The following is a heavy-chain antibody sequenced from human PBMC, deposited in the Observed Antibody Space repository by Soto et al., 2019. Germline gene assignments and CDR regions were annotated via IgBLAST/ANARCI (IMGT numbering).Heavy chain of an antibody. Sequence: SETLSLTCTVSGGSISSGGYYWSWIRQHPGKGLEWIGYIYYSGSTYYNTSLKSRVTISVDTSKNQFSLKLSSVTAADTAVYYCARTSYDSSGTAADPWGQGTLVTVSS. CDR2: IYYSGST. V-gene: IGHV4-31*03. D-gene: IGHD3-22*01. J-gene: IGHJ5*02. CDR3: ARTSYDSSGTAADP. CDR1: GGSISSGGYY.